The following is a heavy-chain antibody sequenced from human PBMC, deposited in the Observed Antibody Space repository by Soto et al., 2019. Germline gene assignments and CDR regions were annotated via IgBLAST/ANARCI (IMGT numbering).Heavy chain of an antibody. J-gene: IGHJ3*01. D-gene: IGHD3-3*02. CDR2: IYWTGDE. CDR3: ARGLASLPVFAFDV. Sequence: QMTLKESGPTVVKPTQTLTLTCSFSGFSLTTSGVGVGWVRQPPGQALEWLALIYWTGDEHYRPSLRSRLTITQDTSKNQVVLIMTNMDPMDTATYYCARGLASLPVFAFDVWGQGTTVIVSS. V-gene: IGHV2-5*01. CDR1: GFSLTTSGVG.